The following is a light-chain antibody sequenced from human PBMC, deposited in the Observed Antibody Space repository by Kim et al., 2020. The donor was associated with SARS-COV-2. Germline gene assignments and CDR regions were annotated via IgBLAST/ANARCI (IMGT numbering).Light chain of an antibody. CDR3: PPRRNWPQR. J-gene: IGKJ2*03. CDR1: QSVSSY. Sequence: EIVLTQSPATLSLSPGERATLSCRASQSVSSYLAWYQQKPGQAPRLLIYDASNRATGIPARFSGSGSGTDFTLTISSLEPEDFAVYYCPPRRNWPQRFGKGTTLEIK. CDR2: DAS. V-gene: IGKV3-11*01.